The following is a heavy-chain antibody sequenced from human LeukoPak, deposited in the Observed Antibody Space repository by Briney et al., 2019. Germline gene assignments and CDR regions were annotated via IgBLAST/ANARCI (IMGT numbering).Heavy chain of an antibody. Sequence: PGGSLRLSCAASGFTFDDYAMHWVRQAPGKGLEWVSGISWNSGSIGYADSVKGRFTISRDNAKNSLYLQMNSLRAEDTAVYYCARDSYRGCFDYWGQGTLVTVSS. J-gene: IGHJ4*02. D-gene: IGHD3-16*02. CDR2: ISWNSGSI. V-gene: IGHV3-9*01. CDR1: GFTFDDYA. CDR3: ARDSYRGCFDY.